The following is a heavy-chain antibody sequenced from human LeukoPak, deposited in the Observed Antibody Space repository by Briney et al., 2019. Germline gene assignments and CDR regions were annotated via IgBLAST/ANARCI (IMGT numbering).Heavy chain of an antibody. J-gene: IGHJ4*02. V-gene: IGHV3-48*02. CDR1: GFTFSSYS. Sequence: GGSLRLSCAASGFTFSSYSMNWVRQAPGKGLEWVSYISSSSSTIYYADSVKGRFTISRDNAKNSLYLQMNSLGDEDTAVYYCARDGSESYFRDWGQGTLVTVSS. CDR3: ARDGSESYFRD. D-gene: IGHD1-26*01. CDR2: ISSSSSTI.